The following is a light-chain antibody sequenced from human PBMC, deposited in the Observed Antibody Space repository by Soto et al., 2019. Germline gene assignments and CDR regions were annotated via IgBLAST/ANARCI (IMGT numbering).Light chain of an antibody. Sequence: DIQMAESPSPVAAAVGGRVTINCRASQDISTWLAWYQQKPGKAPKLLIYAASSLFSGVPSRFSGSSSGTDFTLTISGLQPEDFATYYCQQADSFPLVTFGQGTRLEIK. CDR2: AAS. V-gene: IGKV1-12*01. J-gene: IGKJ5*01. CDR3: QQADSFPLVT. CDR1: QDISTW.